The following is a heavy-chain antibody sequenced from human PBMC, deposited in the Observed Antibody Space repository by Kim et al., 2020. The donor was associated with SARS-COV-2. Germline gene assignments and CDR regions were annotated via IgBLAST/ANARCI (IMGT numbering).Heavy chain of an antibody. CDR3: ARAIAAANYYYYYGMDV. D-gene: IGHD6-13*01. J-gene: IGHJ6*02. CDR1: GFTFSDYY. CDR2: ISSSGSTI. V-gene: IGHV3-11*01. Sequence: GGSLRLSCAASGFTFSDYYMSWIRQAPGKGLEWVSYISSSGSTIYYADSVKGRFTISRDNAKNSLYLQMNSLRAEDTAVYYCARAIAAANYYYYYGMDVWGQGTTVTVSS.